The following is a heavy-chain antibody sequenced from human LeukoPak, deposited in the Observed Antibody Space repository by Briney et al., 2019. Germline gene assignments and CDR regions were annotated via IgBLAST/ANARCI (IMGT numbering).Heavy chain of an antibody. J-gene: IGHJ4*02. CDR1: GGSIRSSSYY. Sequence: TSETLSLTCTVSGGSIRSSSYYWGWICQPPGKGLERIGSIYYSGSTYYNPSLKSRVTISVDTSKNQFSLKLSSVTAADTAVYFCASHGGYSSGWYIDYWGQGTLVTVSS. CDR3: ASHGGYSSGWYIDY. CDR2: IYYSGST. D-gene: IGHD6-19*01. V-gene: IGHV4-39*01.